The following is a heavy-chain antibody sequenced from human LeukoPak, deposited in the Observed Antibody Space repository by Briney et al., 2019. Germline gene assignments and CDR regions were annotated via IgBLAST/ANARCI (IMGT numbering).Heavy chain of an antibody. CDR1: GGSISSRSYY. Sequence: PSETLSLTCTVSGGSISSRSYYWGWIHQPPGKGLEWIGSIYYSGSTYYNPSLKSRVTISVDTSKNQFSLKLSSVTAADTAVYYCARHGWEWELKNWFDPWGQGTPVTVSS. D-gene: IGHD1-26*01. J-gene: IGHJ5*02. CDR3: ARHGWEWELKNWFDP. V-gene: IGHV4-39*07. CDR2: IYYSGST.